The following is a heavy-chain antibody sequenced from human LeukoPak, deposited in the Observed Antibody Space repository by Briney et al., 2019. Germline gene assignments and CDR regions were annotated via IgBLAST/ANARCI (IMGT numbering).Heavy chain of an antibody. CDR1: GYTFTGYY. D-gene: IGHD1-26*01. CDR2: INPNSGGT. V-gene: IGHV1-2*02. Sequence: ASVKVSCKASGYTFTGYYMHWVRQAPGQGLEWMGWINPNSGGTNYAQKFQGRVTMTRDTSISTAYMELSRLRSDDTAVYYCARRSYGIVGATHSHWYFDLWGRGTLVTVSS. J-gene: IGHJ2*01. CDR3: ARRSYGIVGATHSHWYFDL.